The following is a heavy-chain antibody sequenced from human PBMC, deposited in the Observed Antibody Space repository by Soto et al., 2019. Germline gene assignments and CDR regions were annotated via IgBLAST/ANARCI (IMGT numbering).Heavy chain of an antibody. J-gene: IGHJ5*02. CDR2: IYYSGST. Sequence: PSETLSLTCTVSGGSISSSNYYWGWIRQPPGKGLEWIGSIYYSGSTYYNPSLKSRVTISVDTSKNQFSLKLSSVTAADTAVYYCARDHSSGVYRRLGWFDPWGQGTLVTVSS. CDR1: GGSISSSNYY. D-gene: IGHD6-19*01. CDR3: ARDHSSGVYRRLGWFDP. V-gene: IGHV4-39*07.